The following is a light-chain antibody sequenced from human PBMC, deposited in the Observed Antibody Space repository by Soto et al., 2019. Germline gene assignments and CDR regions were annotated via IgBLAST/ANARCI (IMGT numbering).Light chain of an antibody. V-gene: IGKV3-15*01. Sequence: LAIAQSPGTLSVSPGERATLSCRASQSVSSNLAWYQQKPGQAPSLLIYGASTRATGIPARFSGSGSGTEFALTISSLQSEDFAVYYCQQYNNWPRTFGQGTKV. CDR3: QQYNNWPRT. CDR2: GAS. J-gene: IGKJ1*01. CDR1: QSVSSN.